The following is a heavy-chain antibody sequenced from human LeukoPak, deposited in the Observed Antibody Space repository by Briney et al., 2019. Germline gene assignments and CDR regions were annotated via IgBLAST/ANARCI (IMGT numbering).Heavy chain of an antibody. V-gene: IGHV3-48*01. J-gene: IGHJ4*02. D-gene: IGHD6-19*01. CDR1: GFTFSSYS. Sequence: GGSLRLSCAASGFTFSSYSMNWVRQAPGKGLEWVSYISSSSSTIYYADSVKGRFTISRDNAKNSLYLQMNRLRAEDTAVYYCARVWHSSGWSTVRSGFDYWGQGTLVTVSS. CDR3: ARVWHSSGWSTVRSGFDY. CDR2: ISSSSSTI.